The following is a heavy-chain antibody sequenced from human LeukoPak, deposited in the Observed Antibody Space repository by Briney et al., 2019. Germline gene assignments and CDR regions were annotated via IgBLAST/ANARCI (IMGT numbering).Heavy chain of an antibody. CDR1: GGSISSGGYY. V-gene: IGHV4-39*07. D-gene: IGHD6-19*01. J-gene: IGHJ4*02. CDR3: ARGAYGGVAVAGFGY. Sequence: SETLSLTCTVSGGSISSGGYYWSWIRQPPGKGLEWIGEINHSGSTNYNPSLKSRVTISVDTSKNQFSLKLSSVTAADTAVYYCARGAYGGVAVAGFGYWGQGTLVTVSS. CDR2: INHSGST.